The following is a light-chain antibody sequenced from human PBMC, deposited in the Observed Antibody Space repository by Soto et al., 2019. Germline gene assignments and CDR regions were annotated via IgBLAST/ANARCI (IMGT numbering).Light chain of an antibody. J-gene: IGKJ1*01. V-gene: IGKV3-20*01. CDR3: QQYDISPRT. CDR2: GSS. Sequence: EIVLTQSPGTLSLSPGERATLSCRAIQILNCFYLAWYQQKPGQAPRLLIYGSSNRATGIPDRFSGSGSGTDFTLTISRLDPEDFAVYYCQQYDISPRTFGQGTKV. CDR1: QILNCFY.